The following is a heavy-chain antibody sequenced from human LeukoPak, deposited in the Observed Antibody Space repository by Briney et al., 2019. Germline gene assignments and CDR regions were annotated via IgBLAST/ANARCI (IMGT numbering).Heavy chain of an antibody. CDR3: ARYRGSSGWSYDAFDI. Sequence: PGGSLRLSCAASGFTFSSYWMHWVRQAPGKGLVWVSRINSDGSCTSYADSVKGRFTISRDNAKNTLYLQMNSLRAEDTAVYYCARYRGSSGWSYDAFDIWGQGTMVTVSS. D-gene: IGHD6-19*01. CDR1: GFTFSSYW. CDR2: INSDGSCT. J-gene: IGHJ3*02. V-gene: IGHV3-74*01.